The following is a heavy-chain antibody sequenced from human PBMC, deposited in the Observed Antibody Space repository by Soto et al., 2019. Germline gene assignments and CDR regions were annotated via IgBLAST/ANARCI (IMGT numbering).Heavy chain of an antibody. J-gene: IGHJ4*02. CDR1: GFTFNKAW. V-gene: IGHV3-15*07. CDR2: IRTRTDGDRT. D-gene: IGHD6-13*01. CDR3: ATDTTSWYNYFDF. Sequence: GGSLRLSCAASGFTFNKAWFNWVRQGPGKGLEWVGRIRTRTDGDRTDYGAPVKGRFTISRDDSKNMLYLQLNSLKTEDTAVYYCATDTTSWYNYFDFRGQGTLVTVSS.